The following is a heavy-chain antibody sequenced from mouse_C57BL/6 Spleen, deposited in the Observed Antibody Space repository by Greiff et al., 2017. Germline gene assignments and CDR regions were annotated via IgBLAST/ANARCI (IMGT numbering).Heavy chain of an antibody. CDR1: GYTFTSYG. J-gene: IGHJ4*01. Sequence: QVQLQPSGAELARPGASVQLSCKASGYTFTSYGISWVKQRTGQGLAWIGEIYPRSGNTYYNEKFKGKATLTADKSSSTAYMELRSLTSEDSAVYCCARNDGSSYDAMDYWGQGTSVTVSS. V-gene: IGHV1-81*01. CDR3: ARNDGSSYDAMDY. CDR2: IYPRSGNT. D-gene: IGHD1-1*01.